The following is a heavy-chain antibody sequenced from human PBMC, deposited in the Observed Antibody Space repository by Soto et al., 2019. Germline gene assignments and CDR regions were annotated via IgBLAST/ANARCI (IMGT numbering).Heavy chain of an antibody. CDR3: SRESGIAVAGPYYFDY. CDR2: IYYSGST. V-gene: IGHV4-59*01. J-gene: IGHJ4*02. D-gene: IGHD6-19*01. Sequence: SETLSLTCTVSGGSISSYYWSWIRQPPGRGLEWIGYIYYSGSTNYNPSIKSRVTISVDTSKNQFSLKLSSVTAADTAVYYCSRESGIAVAGPYYFDYWGQGTLVTVSS. CDR1: GGSISSYY.